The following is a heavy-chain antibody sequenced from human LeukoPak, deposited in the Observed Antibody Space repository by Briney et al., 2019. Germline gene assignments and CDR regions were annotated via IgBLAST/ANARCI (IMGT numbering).Heavy chain of an antibody. D-gene: IGHD3-16*01. V-gene: IGHV3-23*01. CDR2: ISSSGDIT. J-gene: IGHJ6*03. CDR3: AKPVIPSAYQGTYYMDV. CDR1: GFTFNNYA. Sequence: PGGSLRLSCAASGFTFNNYAMSWVRQAPGKGLEWVSAISSSGDITFYADSVKGRFTISRDNSKNTLYLQMHSLRAEDTALYYCAKPVIPSAYQGTYYMDVWGKGTTVTVSS.